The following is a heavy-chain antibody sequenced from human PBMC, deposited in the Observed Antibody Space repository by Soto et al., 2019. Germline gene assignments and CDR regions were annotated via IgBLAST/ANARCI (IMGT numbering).Heavy chain of an antibody. D-gene: IGHD2-2*01. V-gene: IGHV3-48*01. CDR2: ISSSSTI. CDR1: GFTFSSYS. Sequence: EVQLVESGGDLVQPGGSLRLSCAASGFTFSSYSMNWVRQAPGKGLEWVSYISSSSTIYYADSVKGRFTISRDNAKNSLYLQMNSLRAEDTAVYYCAVVPAANGHYGMDVWGQGTTVTVSS. CDR3: AVVPAANGHYGMDV. J-gene: IGHJ6*02.